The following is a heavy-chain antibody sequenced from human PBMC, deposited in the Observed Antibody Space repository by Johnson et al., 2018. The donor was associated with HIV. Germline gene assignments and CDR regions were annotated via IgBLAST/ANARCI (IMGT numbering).Heavy chain of an antibody. Sequence: VQLVESGGGLVKPGGSLRLSCAASGCTVSNNYMSRVRQAPGKGLEWVSAISGSGGSTYYADSVKGRFSISRDNSKNTLYLQMNSLRAEDTAVYYCARDAGVDDAFDIWGQGTMVTVSS. CDR1: GCTVSNNY. V-gene: IGHV3-66*01. D-gene: IGHD3-3*01. J-gene: IGHJ3*02. CDR2: SGSGGST. CDR3: ARDAGVDDAFDI.